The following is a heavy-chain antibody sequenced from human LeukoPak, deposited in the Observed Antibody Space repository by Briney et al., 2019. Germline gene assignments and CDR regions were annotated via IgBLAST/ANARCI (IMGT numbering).Heavy chain of an antibody. V-gene: IGHV3-7*01. CDR1: GFTFSSYW. Sequence: GGSLRLSCAASGFTFSSYWMSWVRQAPGKGLEWVANIKQDGSEKYNVDSVKGRFTISRDNAKDSLYLQMNSLRAEDTAVYYCARGGSAWSDFDYWGQGTLVTVSS. CDR3: ARGGSAWSDFDY. D-gene: IGHD3-16*01. CDR2: IKQDGSEK. J-gene: IGHJ4*02.